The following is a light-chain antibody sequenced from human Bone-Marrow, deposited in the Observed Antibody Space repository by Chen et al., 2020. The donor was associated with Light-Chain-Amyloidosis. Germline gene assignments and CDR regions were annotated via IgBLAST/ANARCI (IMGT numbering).Light chain of an antibody. V-gene: IGLV3-25*03. Sequence: SFELTQPPSVSVSPGQTARITCSGDDLPTNYADWFQQKPGQAPVLVLHRDTERPSGIGARFSGSNSGPTATLPLSGVHAEDAADYHCQSADSSGTYEVIFGGGTKLTVL. CDR2: RDT. CDR1: DLPTNY. J-gene: IGLJ2*01. CDR3: QSADSSGTYEVI.